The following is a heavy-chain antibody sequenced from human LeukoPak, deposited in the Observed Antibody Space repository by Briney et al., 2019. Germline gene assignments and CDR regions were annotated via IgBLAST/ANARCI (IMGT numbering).Heavy chain of an antibody. CDR1: GFTFSSYS. CDR3: ARDQQQPVTGAFDI. Sequence: PGGSLRLSCAASGFTFSSYSMNWVRQAPGKGLEWVSSISSSSSYIYYADSVKGRFTISRDNAKNSLYLQMNSLRAEDTAVYYCARDQQQPVTGAFDIWGQGTMVTVSS. J-gene: IGHJ3*02. CDR2: ISSSSSYI. D-gene: IGHD6-13*01. V-gene: IGHV3-21*01.